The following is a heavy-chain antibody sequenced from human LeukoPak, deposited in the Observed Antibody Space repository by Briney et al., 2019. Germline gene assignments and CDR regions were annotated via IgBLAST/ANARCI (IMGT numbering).Heavy chain of an antibody. V-gene: IGHV3-66*01. D-gene: IGHD3-10*01. J-gene: IGHJ4*02. CDR3: ARVHGSGSPYFDY. CDR1: GSTVSSNY. CDR2: IYSGGST. Sequence: PGGSLRLSCAASGSTVSSNYMSWVRQAPGKGLEWVSVIYSGGSTYYADSVKGRFTISRDNSKNTLYLQMNSLRAEDTAVYYCARVHGSGSPYFDYWGQGTLVTVSS.